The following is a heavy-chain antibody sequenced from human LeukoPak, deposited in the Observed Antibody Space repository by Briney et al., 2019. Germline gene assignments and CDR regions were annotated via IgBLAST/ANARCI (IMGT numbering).Heavy chain of an antibody. V-gene: IGHV4-34*01. D-gene: IGHD2-2*01. CDR3: ARGRWGYCSSTSCSAPFDY. J-gene: IGHJ4*02. Sequence: SETLSLTCAVYGGSFSGYYWSWIRQPPGKGLEWIGEINHSGSTNYNPSLKSRVTISVDTSKNQFSLKLSSVTAADTAVYYCARGRWGYCSSTSCSAPFDYWGQGTLVPVSS. CDR1: GGSFSGYY. CDR2: INHSGST.